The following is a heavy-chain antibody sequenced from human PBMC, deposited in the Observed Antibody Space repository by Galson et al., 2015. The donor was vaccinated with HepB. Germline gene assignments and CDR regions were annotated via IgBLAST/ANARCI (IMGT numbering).Heavy chain of an antibody. D-gene: IGHD1-26*01. J-gene: IGHJ2*01. V-gene: IGHV3-43D*03. CDR3: AKDAHVRSGSYQHVYWYFDL. CDR2: ISWDGGST. CDR1: GFTFDDYA. Sequence: SLRLSCAASGFTFDDYAMHWVRQAPGKGLEWVSLISWDGGSTYYADSVKGRFTISRDNSKNSLYLQMNSLRAEDTALYYCAKDAHVRSGSYQHVYWYFDLWGRGTLVTVSS.